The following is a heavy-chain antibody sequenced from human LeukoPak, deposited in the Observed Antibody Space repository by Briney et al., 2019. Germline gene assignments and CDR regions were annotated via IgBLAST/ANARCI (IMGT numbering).Heavy chain of an antibody. V-gene: IGHV4-59*01. CDR2: IYYSGST. D-gene: IGHD2-15*01. CDR3: ARSVAPTATNWYFDL. J-gene: IGHJ2*01. Sequence: SETLSLTCTVSGGSISSYYWSWIRQPPGRGLEWIGYIYYSGSTYYNPSLKSRVTISADTSKNQFSLKLNSVTAVDTAVYYCARSVAPTATNWYFDLWGRGTLVTVSS. CDR1: GGSISSYY.